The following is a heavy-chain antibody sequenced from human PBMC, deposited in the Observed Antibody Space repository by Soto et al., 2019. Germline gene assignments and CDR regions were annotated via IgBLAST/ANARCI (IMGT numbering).Heavy chain of an antibody. V-gene: IGHV4-39*01. CDR2: IFYSGKT. J-gene: IGHJ5*02. Sequence: QMQLQESGPGLVKPSETLSLTCTVSGGTIATGNHYWGWIRQPPGKGLEWIGSIFYSGKTYYNPSLTSRVTISVDTSKNQFSLRLNSVTAADTSVYYWARRTDCSGTRCYCGWFDPWGQGTLVTVSS. D-gene: IGHD2-2*01. CDR1: GGTIATGNHY. CDR3: ARRTDCSGTRCYCGWFDP.